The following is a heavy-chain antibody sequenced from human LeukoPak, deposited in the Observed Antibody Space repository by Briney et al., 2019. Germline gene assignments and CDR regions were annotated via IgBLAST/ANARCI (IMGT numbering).Heavy chain of an antibody. CDR3: ATDRFRFGHYLDY. CDR1: GDSVSSGYFY. Sequence: PSETLSLTCTVSGDSVSSGYFYYNWIRQPPGKGLEWIAYIYYSGFTNYNPSLKSRVTISVDTSKNQFSLRLSSVTAADTAVYYCATDRFRFGHYLDYWGQGTLVTVSS. D-gene: IGHD3-16*01. J-gene: IGHJ4*02. CDR2: IYYSGFT. V-gene: IGHV4-61*01.